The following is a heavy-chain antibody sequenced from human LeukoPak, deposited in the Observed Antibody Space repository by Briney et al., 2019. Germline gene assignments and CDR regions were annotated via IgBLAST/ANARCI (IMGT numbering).Heavy chain of an antibody. CDR2: IGSSSYR. Sequence: PGGSLRLSCAASGFAFSSYSMNWVRQAPGKGLEWVSYIGSSSYRSYADSVKGRFTISRDNAKNSLYLQMNSLRAEDTAVYHCAREEPSYGSGSLGYWGQGTLVTVSS. CDR3: AREEPSYGSGSLGY. CDR1: GFAFSSYS. V-gene: IGHV3-21*01. J-gene: IGHJ4*02. D-gene: IGHD3-10*01.